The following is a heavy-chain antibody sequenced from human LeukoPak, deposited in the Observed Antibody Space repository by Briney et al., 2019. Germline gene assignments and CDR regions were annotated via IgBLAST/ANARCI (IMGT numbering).Heavy chain of an antibody. D-gene: IGHD1-14*01. CDR3: ARRTDY. Sequence: SETLSLTCTVSSGSMNNYYWNWIRQPAGKGLEWIGHIYSSGSTNYNPSLKSRVTISIDTSKNQFFLKLSSVTAADTAVYYCARRTDYWGPGTLVTVPS. CDR1: SGSMNNYY. J-gene: IGHJ4*02. CDR2: IYSSGST. V-gene: IGHV4-4*07.